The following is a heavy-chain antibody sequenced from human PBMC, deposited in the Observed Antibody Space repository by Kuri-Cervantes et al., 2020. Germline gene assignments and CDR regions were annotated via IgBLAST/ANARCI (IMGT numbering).Heavy chain of an antibody. CDR1: GFTVSSNY. CDR3: ARDSARLGDLSFIDY. D-gene: IGHD3-16*02. Sequence: GESLKISCAASGFTVSSNYMSWVRQAPGKGLEWVSVIYSGGSTYYADSVKGRFTISRDHSKNTLYLQMNSLRAEDTAVYYCARDSARLGDLSFIDYWGQGTLVTVSS. V-gene: IGHV3-53*05. J-gene: IGHJ4*02. CDR2: IYSGGST.